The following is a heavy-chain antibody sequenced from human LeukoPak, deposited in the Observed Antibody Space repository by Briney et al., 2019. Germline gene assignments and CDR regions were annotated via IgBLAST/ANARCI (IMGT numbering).Heavy chain of an antibody. D-gene: IGHD1-26*01. CDR1: GFTVSSNY. Sequence: GRSLRLSCAASGFTVSSNYMSWVRQAPGKGLEWVSVIYSGGSTYYADSVKGRFTISRDNSKNTLYLQMNSLRAEDTAVYYCAVSGSYYGSEDYWGQGTLVTVSS. CDR2: IYSGGST. CDR3: AVSGSYYGSEDY. V-gene: IGHV3-53*01. J-gene: IGHJ4*02.